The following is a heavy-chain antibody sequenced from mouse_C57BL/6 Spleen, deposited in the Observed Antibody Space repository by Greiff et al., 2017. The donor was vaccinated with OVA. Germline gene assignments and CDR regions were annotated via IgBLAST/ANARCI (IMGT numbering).Heavy chain of an antibody. V-gene: IGHV1-82*01. CDR1: GYAFSSSW. CDR2: IYPGDGDT. J-gene: IGHJ4*01. Sequence: VHLVESGPELVKPGASVKISCKASGYAFSSSWLNWVKPRPGKGLEWIGRIYPGDGDTNYNGKFKGKATLTADKSSSTAYMQLSSLTSEDSAVYFCASVSWDDWGQGTSVTVSS. CDR3: ASVSWDD.